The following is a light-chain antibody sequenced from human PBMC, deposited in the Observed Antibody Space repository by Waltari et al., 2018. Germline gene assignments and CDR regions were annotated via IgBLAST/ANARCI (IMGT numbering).Light chain of an antibody. CDR2: DDS. V-gene: IGLV3-21*02. CDR3: QVWDTASDEYA. Sequence: SYVLTQPPSVSVAPGQTARITCGGNNIGSKSVHWYQQRSGQAPLLVVYDDSDRPSGIPERVSGSNSGNTATLTINSVEAGDEADYYCQVWDTASDEYAFGPGTKVTVL. CDR1: NIGSKS. J-gene: IGLJ1*01.